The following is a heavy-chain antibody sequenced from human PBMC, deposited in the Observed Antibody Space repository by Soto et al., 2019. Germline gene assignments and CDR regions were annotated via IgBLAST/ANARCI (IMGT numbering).Heavy chain of an antibody. Sequence: EVQLVESGGGLVQSGGSLRLSCAASGFTFNKYSMNWVRQAPGKGLEWVSYISSSSSTLYYADSVKGRFTISRDNAQNSLYLLINSLRAEDTAVYYCARDWGRGYDFDNYYYYGMDVWGQGTTVTVSS. CDR3: ARDWGRGYDFDNYYYYGMDV. D-gene: IGHD5-12*01. V-gene: IGHV3-48*01. CDR2: ISSSSSTL. J-gene: IGHJ6*02. CDR1: GFTFNKYS.